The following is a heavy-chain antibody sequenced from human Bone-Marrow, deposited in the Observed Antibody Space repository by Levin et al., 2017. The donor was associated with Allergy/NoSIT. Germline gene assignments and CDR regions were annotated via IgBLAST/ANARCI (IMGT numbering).Heavy chain of an antibody. Sequence: SCAASGFTFSSYSMAWVRQAPGKGLEWVSLISGSRYTTYYADSVKGRFTISRDNSKNTLYLQMNSLRAEDTAVYYCAKEPTYCGGDCYSVLDFWGQGTLVTVSS. CDR1: GFTFSSYS. CDR2: ISGSRYTT. J-gene: IGHJ4*02. V-gene: IGHV3-23*01. D-gene: IGHD2-21*02. CDR3: AKEPTYCGGDCYSVLDF.